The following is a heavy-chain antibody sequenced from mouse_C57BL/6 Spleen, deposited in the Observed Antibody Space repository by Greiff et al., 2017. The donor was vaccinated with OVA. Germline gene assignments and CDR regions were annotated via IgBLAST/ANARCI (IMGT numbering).Heavy chain of an antibody. D-gene: IGHD2-4*01. CDR3: ARPDYDYAMDY. CDR1: GYTFTSYT. CDR2: INPSSGYT. V-gene: IGHV1-4*01. J-gene: IGHJ4*01. Sequence: LQESGAELARPGASVKMSCKASGYTFTSYTMHWVKQRPGQGLEWIGYINPSSGYTKYNQKFKDKATLTADKSSSTAYMQLSSLTSEDSAVYYCARPDYDYAMDYWGQGTSVTVSS.